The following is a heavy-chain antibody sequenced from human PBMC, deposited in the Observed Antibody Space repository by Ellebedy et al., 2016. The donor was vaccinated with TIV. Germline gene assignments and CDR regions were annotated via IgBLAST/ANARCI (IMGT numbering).Heavy chain of an antibody. CDR2: IWHDGSGR. V-gene: IGHV3-33*01. Sequence: GESLKISXAAPGFSFSRYCMHWVRQAPGKGLEWVAAIWHDGSGRFFADSVRGRFTISKDNSKNTLYLHLNSLRAEDTALYHGATEEGVGSDSKVFDIWGQGTMVTVSS. D-gene: IGHD2-15*01. CDR1: GFSFSRYC. CDR3: ATEEGVGSDSKVFDI. J-gene: IGHJ3*02.